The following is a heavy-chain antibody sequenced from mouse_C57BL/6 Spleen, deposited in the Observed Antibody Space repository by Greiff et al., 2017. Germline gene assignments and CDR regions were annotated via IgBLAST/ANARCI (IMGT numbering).Heavy chain of an antibody. CDR2: IDPSDSET. V-gene: IGHV1-52*01. CDR1: GYTFTSYW. J-gene: IGHJ2*01. CDR3: ARSGDYVSSSYYFDY. D-gene: IGHD1-1*01. Sequence: VQLQQPGAELVRPGSSVKLSCKASGYTFTSYWMHWVKQRPIQGLEWIGNIDPSDSETHYNQKFKDKATLPVDKSSSTAYMQRSSLTSEASAVDYCARSGDYVSSSYYFDYWGQGTTLTVSS.